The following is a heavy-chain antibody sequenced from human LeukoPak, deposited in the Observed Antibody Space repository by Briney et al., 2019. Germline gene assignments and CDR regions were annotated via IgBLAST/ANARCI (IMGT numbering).Heavy chain of an antibody. Sequence: HTGGSLRLSCVASGFTFSSHAMHWVRQAPGKGLEWVAVIWFDGSNKYYADSVKGRFTISRDNTKNTLYLQMNSLRAEDTAVYYCARGGGYDILTGSYFDYWGQGTLVTVSS. J-gene: IGHJ4*02. CDR1: GFTFSSHA. CDR2: IWFDGSNK. D-gene: IGHD3-9*01. CDR3: ARGGGYDILTGSYFDY. V-gene: IGHV3-33*08.